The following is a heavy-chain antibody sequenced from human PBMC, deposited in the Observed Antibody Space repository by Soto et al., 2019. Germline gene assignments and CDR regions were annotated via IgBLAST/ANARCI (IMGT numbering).Heavy chain of an antibody. J-gene: IGHJ5*02. CDR3: ARKYNWNLGEGSNWFDP. CDR2: IIPIFGTA. V-gene: IGHV1-69*12. CDR1: GGTFSSYA. Sequence: QVQLVQSGAEVKKPGSSVKVSCKASGGTFSSYAISWVRQAPGQGLEWMGGIIPIFGTANYAQKFQGRVTITADESTSTAYMELSSLRSEDTAVYYCARKYNWNLGEGSNWFDPWGQGTLVTVSS. D-gene: IGHD1-20*01.